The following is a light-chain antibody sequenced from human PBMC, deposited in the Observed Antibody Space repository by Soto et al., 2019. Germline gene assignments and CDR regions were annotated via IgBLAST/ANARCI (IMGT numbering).Light chain of an antibody. J-gene: IGLJ1*01. Sequence: QSVLTQPASVSGSPGQSITISCTGTSSDVGGYNYVSWYQQHPGKAPKLMIYDVSNRPSGVSNRFSGSKSGNTASLTISGLQAEYEADYYCSSYTSSSTLLVFVTGTKVTVL. CDR2: DVS. CDR3: SSYTSSSTLLV. V-gene: IGLV2-14*01. CDR1: SSDVGGYNY.